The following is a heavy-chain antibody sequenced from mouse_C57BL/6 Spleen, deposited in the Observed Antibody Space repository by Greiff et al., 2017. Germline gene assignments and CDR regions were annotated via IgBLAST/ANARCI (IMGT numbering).Heavy chain of an antibody. CDR1: GYTFTSYW. CDR2: IHPNSGST. D-gene: IGHD1-1*01. CDR3: ARDYYGSSYPYYAMDY. J-gene: IGHJ4*01. Sequence: QVQLQQPGAELVKPGASVKLSCKASGYTFTSYWMHWVKQRPGQGLEWIGMIHPNSGSTNYNEKFKSKATLTVDKSSSTAYMQLSSLTSEDSAVYYCARDYYGSSYPYYAMDYWGQGTSVTVSS. V-gene: IGHV1-64*01.